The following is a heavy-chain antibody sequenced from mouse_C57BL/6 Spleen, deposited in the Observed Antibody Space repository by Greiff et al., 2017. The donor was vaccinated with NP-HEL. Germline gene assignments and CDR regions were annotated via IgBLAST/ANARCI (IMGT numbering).Heavy chain of an antibody. D-gene: IGHD2-2*01. CDR2: INPSSGYT. V-gene: IGHV1-4*01. J-gene: IGHJ3*01. CDR1: GYTFTSYT. CDR3: AREYGYDGAWFAY. Sequence: VQLQQSGAELARPGASVKMSCKASGYTFTSYTMHWVKQRPGQGLEWIGYINPSSGYTKYNQKFKDKATLTADKSSSTAYMQLSSLTSEDSAVYYCAREYGYDGAWFAYWGQGTLVTVSA.